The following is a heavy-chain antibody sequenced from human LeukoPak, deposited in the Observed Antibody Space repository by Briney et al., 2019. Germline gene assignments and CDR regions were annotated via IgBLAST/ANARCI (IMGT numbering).Heavy chain of an antibody. CDR2: IYYSGST. J-gene: IGHJ4*02. V-gene: IGHV4-38-2*01. D-gene: IGHD6-19*01. CDR3: ARSPRLPYSSGWYYFDY. CDR1: GFTFSDYY. Sequence: PGGSLRLSCAGSGFTFSDYYWGWIRQPPGKGLEWIGSIYYSGSTYYNPSLKSRVTISVDTSKNQFSLKLSSVTAADTAVYYCARSPRLPYSSGWYYFDYWGQGTLVTVSS.